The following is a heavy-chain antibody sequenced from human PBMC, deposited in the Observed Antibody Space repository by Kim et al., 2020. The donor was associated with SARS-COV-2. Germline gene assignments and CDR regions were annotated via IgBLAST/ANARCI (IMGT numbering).Heavy chain of an antibody. CDR1: GGSITPYY. J-gene: IGHJ3*01. Sequence: SETLSLTCTVSGGSITPYYWSWVRQTPGMELEWIGYIKYSCNTDDNPSLKPRVFVSVATSRIQFSLKLTSVTAADTAVYYCVRHNPSGKGPFYLWGQG. D-gene: IGHD3-10*01. V-gene: IGHV4-59*08. CDR2: IKYSCNT. CDR3: VRHNPSGKGPFYL.